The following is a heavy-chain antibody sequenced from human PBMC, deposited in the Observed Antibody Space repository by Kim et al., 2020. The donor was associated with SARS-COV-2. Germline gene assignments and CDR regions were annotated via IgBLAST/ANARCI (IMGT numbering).Heavy chain of an antibody. CDR3: ARVRIVGATRPHYYGMDV. J-gene: IGHJ6*02. D-gene: IGHD1-26*01. Sequence: SETLSLTCAVYGGSFSGYYWSWIRQPPGKGLEWIGEINHSGSTNYNPSLKSRVTISVDTSKNQFSLKLSSVTAADTAVYYCARVRIVGATRPHYYGMDVWGQGTTVTVSS. CDR1: GGSFSGYY. CDR2: INHSGST. V-gene: IGHV4-34*01.